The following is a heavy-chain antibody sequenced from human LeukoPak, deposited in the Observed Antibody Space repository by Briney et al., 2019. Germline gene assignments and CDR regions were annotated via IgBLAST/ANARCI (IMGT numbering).Heavy chain of an antibody. CDR3: ARGYCSGGSCYSPDY. D-gene: IGHD2-15*01. V-gene: IGHV1-69*04. J-gene: IGHJ4*02. CDR2: IIPILGIA. Sequence: SVKVSCKASGGTFSSYAISWVRQAPGQGLEWMGRIIPILGIANYAQKFQGRVTITADKSTSTAYMELSSLRSEDTAVYYCARGYCSGGSCYSPDYWGQGTLVTVSS. CDR1: GGTFSSYA.